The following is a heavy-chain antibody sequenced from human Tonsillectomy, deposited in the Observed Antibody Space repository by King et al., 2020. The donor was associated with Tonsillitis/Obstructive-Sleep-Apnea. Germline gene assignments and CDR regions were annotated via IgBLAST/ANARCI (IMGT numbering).Heavy chain of an antibody. CDR3: ARQAVAASLGAFDI. V-gene: IGHV4-34*01. D-gene: IGHD6-19*01. J-gene: IGHJ3*02. Sequence: VQLQQWGAGLLKPSETLSLTCGVYGGSFSGYYWSWIRQPPGKGLEWIGEINHSRGTNYNPSLKSRVTISVDMSKNQFSRKLSSVTAADTAVYYCARQAVAASLGAFDIWGQGTMVTVSS. CDR1: GGSFSGYY. CDR2: INHSRGT.